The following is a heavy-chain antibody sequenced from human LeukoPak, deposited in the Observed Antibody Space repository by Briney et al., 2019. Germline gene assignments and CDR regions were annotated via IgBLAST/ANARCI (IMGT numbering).Heavy chain of an antibody. V-gene: IGHV5-51*01. CDR1: GYSFTTYW. Sequence: GESLKISCKGSGYSFTTYWIGWVRQMPGKGLEWMGIIYPGDSDTRYSPSFQGQVTISADTSISTAYLQWSSLKASDTAMYYCARRHRSSSTRTGAFDIWGQGTMVTVSS. CDR3: ARRHRSSSTRTGAFDI. D-gene: IGHD6-13*01. CDR2: IYPGDSDT. J-gene: IGHJ3*02.